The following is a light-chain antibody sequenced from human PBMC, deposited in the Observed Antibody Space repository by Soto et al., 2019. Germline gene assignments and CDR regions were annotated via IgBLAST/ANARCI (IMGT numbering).Light chain of an antibody. CDR3: TSYAGSNIPVV. CDR1: SSDVGGYNF. J-gene: IGLJ2*01. Sequence: QAVVTQPPSASGSPGQSVSISCTGTSSDVGGYNFVSWYQQHPGKAPKLMIYEVTKRPSGVPDRFSGSKSGNTASLTVSGLQAEDEADYYCTSYAGSNIPVVFGGGTQLTVL. CDR2: EVT. V-gene: IGLV2-8*01.